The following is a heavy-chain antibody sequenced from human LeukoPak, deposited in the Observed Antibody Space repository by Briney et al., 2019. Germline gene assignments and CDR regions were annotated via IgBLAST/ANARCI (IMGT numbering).Heavy chain of an antibody. Sequence: PSETLSLTCTVSGYSISSGCYWGWIRQPPGKGLEWIGSVYNSGSTYYNPSLKSRVTISVDTSKNQFSLKLRSVTAADTAMYYCARAYSSSWYYNWFDPWGQGTLVTVSS. V-gene: IGHV4-38-2*02. CDR2: VYNSGST. CDR3: ARAYSSSWYYNWFDP. CDR1: GYSISSGCY. D-gene: IGHD6-13*01. J-gene: IGHJ5*02.